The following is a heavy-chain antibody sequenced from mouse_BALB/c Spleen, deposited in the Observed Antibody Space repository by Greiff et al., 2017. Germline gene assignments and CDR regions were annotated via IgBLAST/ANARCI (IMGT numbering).Heavy chain of an antibody. CDR2: IYPGDGDT. J-gene: IGHJ3*01. Sequence: VQLQQSGAELARPGASVKLSCKASGYTFTSYWMQWVKQRPGQGLEWIGAIYPGDGDTRYTQKFKGKATLTADKSSSTAYMQLSSLTSEDSAVYYWTRSIYYDSPAYWGQGTLATVSA. D-gene: IGHD2-4*01. V-gene: IGHV1-87*01. CDR1: GYTFTSYW. CDR3: TRSIYYDSPAY.